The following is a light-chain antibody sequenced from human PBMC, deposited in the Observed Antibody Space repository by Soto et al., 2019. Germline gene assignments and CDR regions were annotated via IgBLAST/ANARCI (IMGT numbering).Light chain of an antibody. CDR2: DAS. CDR3: QQRSNWPWT. CDR1: QSVSSY. Sequence: IMLTQSPGTLSLSPGGRATLPSRASQSVSSYLAWYQQKPGQAPRTLIYDASNRATGIPARFSGSWSGTDFTLTISSLEPEDVAVYYCQQRSNWPWTLGQGTKVDIK. J-gene: IGKJ1*01. V-gene: IGKV3-11*01.